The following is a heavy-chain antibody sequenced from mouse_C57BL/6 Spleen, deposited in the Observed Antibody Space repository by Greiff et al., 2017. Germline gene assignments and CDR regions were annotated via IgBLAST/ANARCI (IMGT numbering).Heavy chain of an antibody. D-gene: IGHD2-3*01. CDR2: IYPGNGDT. CDR3: ARGDDGLYYYAMDY. Sequence: SGAELVRPGASVKMSCKASGYTFTSYNLHWVKQTPRQGLEWIGAIYPGNGDTSYNQKFKGKATLTVDKSSSTAYMQLSSLTSEDSAVYFCARGDDGLYYYAMDYWGQGTSVTVSS. J-gene: IGHJ4*01. V-gene: IGHV1-12*01. CDR1: GYTFTSYN.